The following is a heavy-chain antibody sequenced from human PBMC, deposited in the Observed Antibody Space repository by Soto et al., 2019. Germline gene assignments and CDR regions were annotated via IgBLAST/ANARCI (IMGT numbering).Heavy chain of an antibody. V-gene: IGHV3-7*03. Sequence: GGSLRLSCAASGFTFSSYWMSWVRQAPGKGLEWVANIKQDGSEKYYVDSVKGRFTISRDNAKNSLYLQMNSLRAEDTAVYYCASSGSYNWFDPWGQGTLVTVSS. D-gene: IGHD1-26*01. CDR3: ASSGSYNWFDP. CDR1: GFTFSSYW. J-gene: IGHJ5*02. CDR2: IKQDGSEK.